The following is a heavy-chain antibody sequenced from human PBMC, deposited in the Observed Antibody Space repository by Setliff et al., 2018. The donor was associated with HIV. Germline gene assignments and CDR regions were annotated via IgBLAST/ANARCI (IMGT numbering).Heavy chain of an antibody. CDR1: GDSISSGSYY. Sequence: LSLTCTVSGDSISSGSYYWGWIRQPPGKGLEWIGNVYYSVTTYYNPSLKSRVTISVDMSKNQFSLKLSSVTAADTAVYYCARFGRSLRTVDYWGQGTLVTVSS. D-gene: IGHD3-3*01. CDR2: VYYSVTT. V-gene: IGHV4-39*01. CDR3: ARFGRSLRTVDY. J-gene: IGHJ4*02.